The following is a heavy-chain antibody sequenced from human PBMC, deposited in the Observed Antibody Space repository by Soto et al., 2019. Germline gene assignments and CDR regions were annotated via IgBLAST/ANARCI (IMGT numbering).Heavy chain of an antibody. D-gene: IGHD6-6*01. CDR2: ISGSGGST. CDR3: AKHSGAARPRPNHEDY. CDR1: GLTFSSYA. Sequence: EVQLLESGGGLVQPGGSLRLSCAASGLTFSSYAMSWVRQAPGKGLEWVSAISGSGGSTYYADSVKGRFTISRDNSKNTLYLQMNSLRAEDTAVYYCAKHSGAARPRPNHEDYWGQGTLVTVSS. J-gene: IGHJ4*02. V-gene: IGHV3-23*01.